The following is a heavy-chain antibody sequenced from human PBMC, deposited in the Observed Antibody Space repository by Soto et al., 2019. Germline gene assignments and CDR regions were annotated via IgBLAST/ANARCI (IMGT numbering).Heavy chain of an antibody. CDR2: IYHSWNT. D-gene: IGHD5-18*01. V-gene: IGHV4-39*01. CDR1: DGSISSFDCY. Sequence: MLCVTCSVSDGSISSFDCYWCWNSHTPVTGLEWIGSIYHSWNTYYNPSLKSRLTISVDTSKSRFSLTLSSVTAADSAVYFCARQIRYTYGYFPRYIDQWGQGTRLTVSS. J-gene: IGHJ4*02. CDR3: ARQIRYTYGYFPRYIDQ.